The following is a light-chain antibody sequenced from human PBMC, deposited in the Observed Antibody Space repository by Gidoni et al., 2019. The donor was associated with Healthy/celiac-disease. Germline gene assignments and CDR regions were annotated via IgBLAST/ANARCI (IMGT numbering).Light chain of an antibody. J-gene: IGKJ1*01. CDR3: QQLNSYPLVT. CDR1: QGISSY. Sequence: DIQYTQSPSFLSASVGDRVTITCRASQGISSYLAWYRQKPGKAPKLLIYAASTVQRGVPSGLRGSGSGTEFTLTIGSLQPEDFATYYCQQLNSYPLVTFGQXTKVEIK. CDR2: AAS. V-gene: IGKV1-9*01.